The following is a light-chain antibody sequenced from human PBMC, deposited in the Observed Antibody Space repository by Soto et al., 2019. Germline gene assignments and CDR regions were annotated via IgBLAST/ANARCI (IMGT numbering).Light chain of an antibody. CDR3: SSYTTSNTRQIV. CDR1: SSDVGGYNY. CDR2: DVS. V-gene: IGLV2-14*01. J-gene: IGLJ1*01. Sequence: SALTQPAYVSVSPGQSITISCNGTSSDVGGYNYVSWYQQHPGKAPKFMIYDVSNRPSGVSNRFSGSKSGSTASLTISGLQAEDEADYYCSSYTTSNTRQIVFGTGTKVTVL.